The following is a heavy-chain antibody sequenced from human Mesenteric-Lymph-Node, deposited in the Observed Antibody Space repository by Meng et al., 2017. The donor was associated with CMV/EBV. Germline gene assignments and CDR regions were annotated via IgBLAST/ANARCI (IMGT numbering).Heavy chain of an antibody. Sequence: GSLRLSCNVSGGSITSYSYNWIRQPPGKGLEWIGYVYASGTSHYNPSLNSRVTMSVDTSKNQISLKMNFVTAADTAVYYCASSSLASEVFDSWGQGTLVTVSS. CDR2: VYASGTS. CDR3: ASSSLASEVFDS. D-gene: IGHD2-21*01. J-gene: IGHJ4*02. CDR1: GGSITSYS. V-gene: IGHV4-59*01.